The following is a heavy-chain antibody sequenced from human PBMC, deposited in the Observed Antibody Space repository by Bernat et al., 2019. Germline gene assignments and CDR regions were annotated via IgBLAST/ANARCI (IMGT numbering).Heavy chain of an antibody. J-gene: IGHJ5*02. D-gene: IGHD5-18*01. CDR3: ARGRHLIQLFFFIGAGTAKLAFDP. CDR2: INHSGST. V-gene: IGHV4-34*01. CDR1: GGSFSGYY. Sequence: QVQLQQWGAGLLKPSETLSLTCAVYGGSFSGYYWSWIRQPPGKGLEWIGEINHSGSTNYNPSLKSRGTISVDTSKNQFSLKLSSVTAADTAVYYCARGRHLIQLFFFIGAGTAKLAFDPWGQGTLVTVSS.